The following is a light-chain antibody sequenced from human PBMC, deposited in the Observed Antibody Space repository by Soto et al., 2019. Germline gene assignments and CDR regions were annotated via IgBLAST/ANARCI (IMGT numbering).Light chain of an antibody. J-gene: IGLJ2*01. V-gene: IGLV2-8*01. CDR1: PSDVGASNY. CDR3: SSSAGTKNMV. Sequence: QSALTQPPSASGSPGQSVTISCTRTPSDVGASNYVSWYQQHPGKAPKLMISEVSKRPSGVPDRFSGSKSGNTASLTVSGLQAEDEADYYCSSSAGTKNMVFGAGTKLTVL. CDR2: EVS.